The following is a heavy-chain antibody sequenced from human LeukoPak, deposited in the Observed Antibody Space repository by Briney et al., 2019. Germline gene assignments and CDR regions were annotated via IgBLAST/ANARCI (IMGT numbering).Heavy chain of an antibody. CDR3: AKRYYYDSSEGDACDI. Sequence: QPGGSLRLSCAASGFTFSSYAMSWVRHAPGKGLGWVSAISGSGGSTYYADPAKGRFTISRDNSKNTMYLQMNSLRAEDTAVYYCAKRYYYDSSEGDACDIWGQGTMVTVSS. CDR2: ISGSGGST. J-gene: IGHJ3*02. V-gene: IGHV3-23*01. D-gene: IGHD3-22*01. CDR1: GFTFSSYA.